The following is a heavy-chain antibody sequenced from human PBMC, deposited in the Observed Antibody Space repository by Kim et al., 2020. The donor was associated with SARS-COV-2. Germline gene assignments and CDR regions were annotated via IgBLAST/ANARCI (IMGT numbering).Heavy chain of an antibody. Sequence: VKGRFTISRDNSKNTLYLQMNSLRAEDTAVYYCARSTLRFLESDPLAFDYWGQGTLVTVSS. CDR3: ARSTLRFLESDPLAFDY. J-gene: IGHJ4*02. V-gene: IGHV3-53*01. D-gene: IGHD3-3*01.